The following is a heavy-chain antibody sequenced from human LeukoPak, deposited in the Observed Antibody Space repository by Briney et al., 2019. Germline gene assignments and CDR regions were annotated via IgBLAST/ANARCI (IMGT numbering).Heavy chain of an antibody. CDR2: INSDGSST. CDR1: GFTLSSYW. Sequence: GGSLRPSCAASGFTLSSYWMHWVRHAPGKGLVWVSRINSDGSSTRYADSVKGRFTISRDNAKNTLSLQMDSLRADDTAVYYCASFSLGGDWGQGTLVTVSS. J-gene: IGHJ4*02. V-gene: IGHV3-74*01. CDR3: ASFSLGGD. D-gene: IGHD2-21*01.